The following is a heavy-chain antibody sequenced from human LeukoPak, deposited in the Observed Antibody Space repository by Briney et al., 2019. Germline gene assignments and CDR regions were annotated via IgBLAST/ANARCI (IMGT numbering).Heavy chain of an antibody. V-gene: IGHV1-69*05. Sequence: SVKVSXKASGGTFSSYAISWVRQAPGQGLEWMGGIIPIFGTANYAQKFQGRVTITTDESTSTAYMELSSLRSEDTAVYYCARDRPSSSSAVRAFDIWGQGTMVTVSS. J-gene: IGHJ3*02. CDR3: ARDRPSSSSAVRAFDI. CDR1: GGTFSSYA. CDR2: IIPIFGTA. D-gene: IGHD6-6*01.